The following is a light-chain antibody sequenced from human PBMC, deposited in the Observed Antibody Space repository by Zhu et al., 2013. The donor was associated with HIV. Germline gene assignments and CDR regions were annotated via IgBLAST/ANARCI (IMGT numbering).Light chain of an antibody. CDR1: QSVSSSY. V-gene: IGKV3-20*01. Sequence: EIVMTQSPATLSVSPGERATLSCTASQSVSSSYLTWYQQRPGQAPRLLIFGASSRASGIPDRFSGSGSGADFSLTINSLESDDFAVYYCQQYGDSPITFGQGTRLQIK. J-gene: IGKJ5*01. CDR3: QQYGDSPIT. CDR2: GAS.